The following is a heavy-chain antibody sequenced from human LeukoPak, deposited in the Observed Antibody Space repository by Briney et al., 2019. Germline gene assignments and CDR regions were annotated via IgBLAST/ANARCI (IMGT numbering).Heavy chain of an antibody. CDR2: IRYDGSNK. D-gene: IGHD1-26*01. V-gene: IGHV3-30*02. CDR3: AKLEYSGSYGDAVDI. Sequence: GGSLRLSCAASGFTFSSYGMHWVRQAPGKGLEWVAFIRYDGSNKYYADSVKGRFTISRDNSKNTLYLQMNSLRAEDTAVYYCAKLEYSGSYGDAVDIWGQGTMVTVSS. J-gene: IGHJ3*02. CDR1: GFTFSSYG.